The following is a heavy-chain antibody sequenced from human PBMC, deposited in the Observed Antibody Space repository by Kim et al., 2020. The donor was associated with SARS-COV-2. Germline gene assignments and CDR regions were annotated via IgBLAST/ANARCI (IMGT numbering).Heavy chain of an antibody. J-gene: IGHJ4*02. V-gene: IGHV1-24*01. CDR3: ATGLLYGSGGKDY. D-gene: IGHD3-10*01. Sequence: ASVKVSCKVSGYTLTELSMHGVRQAPGKGLEWMGGFDPEDGETIYAQKFQGRVTMTEDTSTDTAYMELSRLRSEDTAVYYCATGLLYGSGGKDYWGQGTLVTVS. CDR1: GYTLTELS. CDR2: FDPEDGET.